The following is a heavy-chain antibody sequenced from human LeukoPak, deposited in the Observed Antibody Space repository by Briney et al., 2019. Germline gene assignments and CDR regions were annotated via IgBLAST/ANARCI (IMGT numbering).Heavy chain of an antibody. Sequence: KPSETLSLTCIVSGGSISSYYWSWIRQPPGKGPEWIGYVYYIGNTNYNPSLASRVTMSVDTSKNQLSLKLSSVTAADTAVYYCAREGGPYRPLDYSGQGTLVTVSS. CDR1: GGSISSYY. CDR2: VYYIGNT. CDR3: AREGGPYRPLDY. J-gene: IGHJ4*02. V-gene: IGHV4-59*12.